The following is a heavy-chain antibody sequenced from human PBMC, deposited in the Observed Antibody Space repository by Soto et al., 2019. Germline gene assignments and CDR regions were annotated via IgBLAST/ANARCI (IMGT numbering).Heavy chain of an antibody. CDR2: IIPILGIA. CDR3: ARARDNTGMDV. Sequence: QVQLVQSGAEVKKPGSSVKVSCKASGGTFSSYTISWVRQAPGQGLEWMGRIIPILGIANYAQKFQGRVTITADKSPSTAYMELSSLRSEDTGVYYCARARDNTGMDVWGQGTTVTVAS. J-gene: IGHJ6*02. D-gene: IGHD2-15*01. V-gene: IGHV1-69*02. CDR1: GGTFSSYT.